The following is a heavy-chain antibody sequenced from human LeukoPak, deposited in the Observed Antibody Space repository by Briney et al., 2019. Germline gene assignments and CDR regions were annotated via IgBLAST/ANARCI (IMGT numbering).Heavy chain of an antibody. CDR1: GFTFSSYA. Sequence: PGGSLRLSCSASGFTFSSYAMHWVRQAPGKGLEYVSAISSNGGSTYYADSVKGRFTISRDNSKNTLYLQMSSLRAEDTAVYYCVKSNGCSGGSCYPSYYYYYGMDVWGQGTTVTASS. CDR2: ISSNGGST. CDR3: VKSNGCSGGSCYPSYYYYYGMDV. D-gene: IGHD2-15*01. J-gene: IGHJ6*02. V-gene: IGHV3-64D*06.